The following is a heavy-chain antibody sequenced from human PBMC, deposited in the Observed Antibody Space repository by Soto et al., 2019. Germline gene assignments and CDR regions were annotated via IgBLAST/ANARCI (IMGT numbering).Heavy chain of an antibody. Sequence: PGGSLRLSCAASGFTFSSYGMHWVRQAPGKGLEWVAVISYDGSNKYYADSVKGRFTISRDNSKNTLYLQMNSLRAEDTAVYYCAKDLDLYSYGHTFDYWGQGTLVSVS. CDR3: AKDLDLYSYGHTFDY. D-gene: IGHD5-18*01. J-gene: IGHJ4*02. CDR2: ISYDGSNK. CDR1: GFTFSSYG. V-gene: IGHV3-30*18.